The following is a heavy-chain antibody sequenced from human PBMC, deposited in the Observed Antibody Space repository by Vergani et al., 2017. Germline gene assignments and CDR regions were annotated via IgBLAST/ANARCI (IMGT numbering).Heavy chain of an antibody. CDR3: ARDTAMANNYYYYYGMDV. D-gene: IGHD5-18*01. CDR2: IYYSGST. CDR1: GGSISSYY. Sequence: QVQLQESGPGLVKPSETLSLTCTVSGGSISSYYWSWIRQPPGKGLEWIGYIYYSGSTNYNPSLKSRVTISVDTSKNQFSLKLSSVTAADTAVYYCARDTAMANNYYYYYGMDVWGQGTTVTVSS. J-gene: IGHJ6*02. V-gene: IGHV4-59*01.